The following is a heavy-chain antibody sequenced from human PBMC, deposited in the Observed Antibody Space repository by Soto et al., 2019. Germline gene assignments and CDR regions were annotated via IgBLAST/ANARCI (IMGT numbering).Heavy chain of an antibody. V-gene: IGHV3-21*01. J-gene: IGHJ4*02. Sequence: PGGSLRLSCAASGFTFSSYSMNWVRQAPGKGLEWVSSISSSSSYIYYADSVKGRFTISRDNAKNSLYLQMNSLRAEDTAVYYCAKDGYSYGFHLDYWGQGTLVTVSS. CDR1: GFTFSSYS. D-gene: IGHD5-18*01. CDR3: AKDGYSYGFHLDY. CDR2: ISSSSSYI.